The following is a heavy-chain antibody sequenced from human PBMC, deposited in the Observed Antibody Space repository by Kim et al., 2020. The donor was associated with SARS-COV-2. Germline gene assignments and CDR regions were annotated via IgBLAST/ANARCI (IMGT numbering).Heavy chain of an antibody. CDR3: ARGGGRWLQYYYYGMDV. V-gene: IGHV1-8*01. CDR1: GYTFTSYD. Sequence: ASVKVSCKASGYTFTSYDINWVRQATGQGLEWMGWMNPNSGNTGYAQKFQGRVTMTRNTSISTAYMELSSLRSEDTAVYYCARGGGRWLQYYYYGMDVWGQGTTVTVSS. CDR2: MNPNSGNT. J-gene: IGHJ6*02. D-gene: IGHD1-26*01.